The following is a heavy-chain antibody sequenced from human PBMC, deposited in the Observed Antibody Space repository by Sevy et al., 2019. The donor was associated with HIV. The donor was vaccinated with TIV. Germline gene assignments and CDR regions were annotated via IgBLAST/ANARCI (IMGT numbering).Heavy chain of an antibody. Sequence: SETLSLTCTVSGGSISSSSYYWGWIRQPPAKGLEWIGRIYYSGSTYYNPSLKSRVTISLETSKNQFSLKLSSVTAADTAVYYCAGDGVDSTTMIVGDAFDIWGQGTMVTVSS. D-gene: IGHD3-22*01. CDR1: GGSISSSSYY. CDR3: AGDGVDSTTMIVGDAFDI. V-gene: IGHV4-39*02. CDR2: IYYSGST. J-gene: IGHJ3*02.